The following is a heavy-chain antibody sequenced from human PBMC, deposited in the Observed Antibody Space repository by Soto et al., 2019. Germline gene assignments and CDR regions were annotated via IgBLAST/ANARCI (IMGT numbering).Heavy chain of an antibody. CDR1: GGTFSSYA. CDR2: IIPIFGTA. Sequence: QVQLVQSGAEVKKPGSSVKVSCKASGGTFSSYAISWVRQAPGQGLEWMGGIIPIFGTANYAQKFQGRVTITEDESTSTASMELSSLRSEDTAVYYCARELVVVAATHRADYQPFDYWGQGTLVTVSS. D-gene: IGHD2-15*01. CDR3: ARELVVVAATHRADYQPFDY. V-gene: IGHV1-69*12. J-gene: IGHJ4*02.